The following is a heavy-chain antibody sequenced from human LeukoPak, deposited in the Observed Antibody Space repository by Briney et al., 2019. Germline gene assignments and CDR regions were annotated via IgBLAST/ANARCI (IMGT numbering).Heavy chain of an antibody. CDR2: IWYDGSNK. Sequence: GGSLRLSCAASGFTFSSYGMHWVRQAPGKGLEWVAVIWYDGSNKYYADSVKGRFTISRDNSKNTLYLQMNSLRAEDTAVYYCARESRLLLDFDYWGQGTLVTVSS. D-gene: IGHD2-21*02. CDR1: GFTFSSYG. CDR3: ARESRLLLDFDY. J-gene: IGHJ4*02. V-gene: IGHV3-33*01.